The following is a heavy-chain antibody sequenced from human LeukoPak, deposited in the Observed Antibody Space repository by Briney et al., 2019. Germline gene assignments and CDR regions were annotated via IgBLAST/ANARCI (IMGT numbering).Heavy chain of an antibody. V-gene: IGHV1-2*02. Sequence: ASVKVSCKASGYTFAAYYIHWVRQAPGQGLEWMGWINPNSDDTNYSQKFQGRVTMTRDTSISTAYMELSRLRSDDTAVYYCARAEVFMDVWGKGTTVTISS. J-gene: IGHJ6*03. CDR1: GYTFAAYY. CDR3: ARAEVFMDV. D-gene: IGHD1-14*01. CDR2: INPNSDDT.